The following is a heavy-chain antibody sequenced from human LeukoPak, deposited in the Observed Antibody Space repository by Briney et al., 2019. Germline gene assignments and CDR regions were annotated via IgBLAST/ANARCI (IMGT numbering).Heavy chain of an antibody. D-gene: IGHD2-2*01. CDR2: IGTYNGDT. CDR1: GYTFITYG. V-gene: IGHV1-18*01. J-gene: IGHJ4*02. CDR3: ARDSCSSTGCYGRTSGDY. Sequence: ASVKVSCKASGYTFITYGISWLRQASGQGLEWMGWIGTYNGDTSFTQNLQDRVTMTTDTSTNTVYMELRSLRFDDTAVYYCARDSCSSTGCYGRTSGDYWGQGTLVTVSS.